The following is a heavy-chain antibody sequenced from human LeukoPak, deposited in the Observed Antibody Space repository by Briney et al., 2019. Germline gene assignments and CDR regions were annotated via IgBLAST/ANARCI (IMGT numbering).Heavy chain of an antibody. CDR1: GFTSTTAW. CDR3: VVYKYILSWSAFDF. D-gene: IGHD6-13*01. V-gene: IGHV3-7*01. Sequence: GGSLTLSCAISGFTSTTAWMTWVRQAPGKGLEWVADIRQDGSDKYYVDSVKGRFIISRDNAKKSVSLQMNNLRVEDTAVYYCVVYKYILSWSAFDFWGRGTMVTVSS. J-gene: IGHJ3*01. CDR2: IRQDGSDK.